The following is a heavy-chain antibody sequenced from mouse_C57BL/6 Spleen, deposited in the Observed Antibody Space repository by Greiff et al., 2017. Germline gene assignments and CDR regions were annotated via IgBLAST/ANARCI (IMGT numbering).Heavy chain of an antibody. D-gene: IGHD3-2*02. CDR1: GYSITSGYY. V-gene: IGHV3-6*01. CDR3: AREGGQLILRGFAY. CDR2: ISYDGSN. Sequence: EVKLVESGPGLVKPSQSLSLTCSVTGYSITSGYYWNWIRQFPGNKLEWMGYISYDGSNNYNPSLKNRISITRDTSKNQFFLKLNSVTTEDTATYYCAREGGQLILRGFAYWGQGTLVTVSA. J-gene: IGHJ3*01.